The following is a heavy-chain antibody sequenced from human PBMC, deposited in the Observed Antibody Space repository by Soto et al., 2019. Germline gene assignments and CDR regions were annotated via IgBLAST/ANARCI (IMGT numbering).Heavy chain of an antibody. Sequence: EVQLVESGGGVVRPGGSLRLSCAASGFTFDDYGMSWVRQAPGKGLEWVSGINWNGGSTGYADSVKGRFTISRDNAKNSMYLQMNSLRAEDTALYYCARVVSLHCSSTSCYLAPSDYWGQGTLVTVSS. CDR2: INWNGGST. V-gene: IGHV3-20*04. J-gene: IGHJ4*02. D-gene: IGHD2-2*01. CDR1: GFTFDDYG. CDR3: ARVVSLHCSSTSCYLAPSDY.